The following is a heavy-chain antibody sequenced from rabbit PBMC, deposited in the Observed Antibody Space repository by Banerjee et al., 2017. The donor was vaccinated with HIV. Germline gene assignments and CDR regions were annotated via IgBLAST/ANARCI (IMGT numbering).Heavy chain of an antibody. CDR1: GLDFSSGYW. Sequence: QEQLEESGGDLVKPGASLTLTCKASGLDFSSGYWMCWVRQAPGKRPEWIACIDNGDGSTYYANWVNGRFTISRSTSLNTVTLQMTSLTAADTAPYFCARDGGRSVYTQYYFNLWGPGTLVTVS. CDR2: IDNGDGST. CDR3: ARDGGRSVYTQYYFNL. D-gene: IGHD8-1*01. J-gene: IGHJ4*01. V-gene: IGHV1S47*01.